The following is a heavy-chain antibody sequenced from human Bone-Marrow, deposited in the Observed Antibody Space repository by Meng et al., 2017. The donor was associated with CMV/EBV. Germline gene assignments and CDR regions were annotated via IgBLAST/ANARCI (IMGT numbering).Heavy chain of an antibody. J-gene: IGHJ4*02. Sequence: LTCTVSGSSISSIGHYWGWIRQSPGRGLEWIATISHSGYTYYSPSLKSRVTLSVDTSNNQFSLRLTSVTAADTAVFYCAREQGYHVYWGRGILVTVSS. CDR1: GSSISSIGHY. CDR3: AREQGYHVY. CDR2: ISHSGYT. V-gene: IGHV4-39*07. D-gene: IGHD5-12*01.